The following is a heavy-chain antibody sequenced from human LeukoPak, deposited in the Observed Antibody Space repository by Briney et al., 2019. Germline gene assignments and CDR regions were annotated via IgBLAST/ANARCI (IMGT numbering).Heavy chain of an antibody. V-gene: IGHV4-4*07. CDR1: GGSISSYY. CDR2: IYTSGST. CDR3: ARVSSGWYRGWFDP. Sequence: PSETLSLTCTASGGSISSYYWSWIRQPAGKGLEWIGRIYTSGSTNYNPSLKSRVTMSVDTSKNQFSLKLSSVTAADTAVYYCARVSSGWYRGWFDPWGQGTLVTVSS. D-gene: IGHD6-19*01. J-gene: IGHJ5*02.